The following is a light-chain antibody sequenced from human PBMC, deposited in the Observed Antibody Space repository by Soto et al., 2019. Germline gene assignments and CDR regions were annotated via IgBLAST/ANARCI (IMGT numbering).Light chain of an antibody. CDR3: CSYAGNWV. J-gene: IGLJ3*02. CDR2: DVS. V-gene: IGLV2-11*01. CDR1: NSAVGNYNY. Sequence: QSALIQPRSVSGSPGQSVTISCTGTNSAVGNYNYVSWYQQHPGKAPRLMIYDVSKRPSGVPDRFSGSKSGYTASLTISGLQAEDEADYYCCSYAGNWVFGGGTKVTV.